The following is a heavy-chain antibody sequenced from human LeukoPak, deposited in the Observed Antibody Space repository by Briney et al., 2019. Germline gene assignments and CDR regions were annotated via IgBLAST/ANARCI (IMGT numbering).Heavy chain of an antibody. CDR2: ISAYNGNT. D-gene: IGHD3-3*01. CDR1: GYTFTSYG. J-gene: IGHJ4*02. CDR3: ARVSRFWSGQHPFDY. Sequence: EASVKVSCKASGYTFTSYGISWVRQSPGQGLEWMGWISAYNGNTNYAQKFQGRVTITRNTSISTAYMELSSLRSEDTAVYYCARVSRFWSGQHPFDYWGQGTLVTVSS. V-gene: IGHV1-18*01.